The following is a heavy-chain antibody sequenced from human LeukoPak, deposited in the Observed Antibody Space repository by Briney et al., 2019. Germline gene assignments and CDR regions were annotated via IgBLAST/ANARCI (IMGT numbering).Heavy chain of an antibody. CDR3: ARDRRSGEDSNF. V-gene: IGHV4-59*01. D-gene: IGHD2-15*01. J-gene: IGHJ4*02. CDR1: GGSIRSYY. CDR2: IYYSGST. Sequence: PSETLSLTCTVSGGSIRSYYWSWIRQPPGKGLEWIGYIYYSGSTNYNPSLKSRVTISVDTSKNQIYLKLSSVTAADTAAYYCARDRRSGEDSNFWGQGTLVTVSS.